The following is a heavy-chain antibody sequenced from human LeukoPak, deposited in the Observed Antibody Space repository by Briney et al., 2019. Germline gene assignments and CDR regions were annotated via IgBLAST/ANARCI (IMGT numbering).Heavy chain of an antibody. D-gene: IGHD3-10*01. Sequence: GGALILSCAASGFTVSSKYMSWVRQAPGRVLEWVSAIYSGGSTYYADSVKGRFIISRDNSKNTVYLEVNSLRAEDTAVYYCARALSYDSGSYPIHWGQGTLVTVSP. CDR3: ARALSYDSGSYPIH. CDR1: GFTVSSKY. J-gene: IGHJ1*01. V-gene: IGHV3-53*01. CDR2: IYSGGST.